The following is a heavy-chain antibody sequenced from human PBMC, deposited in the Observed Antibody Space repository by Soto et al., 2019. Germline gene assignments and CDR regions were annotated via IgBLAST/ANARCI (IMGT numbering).Heavy chain of an antibody. J-gene: IGHJ4*02. CDR3: GRGPPPSCSGGYCSPY. V-gene: IGHV3-11*01. Sequence: GVSLRLSCTASGFSFSDYHMSWIRQAPGKGLEWISYINNSGTTMYYAGSVKGRFTISRANAKKSLYLQMNSLRAEDTAMYFCGRGPPPSCSGGYCSPYWGQGTLVTVSS. CDR1: GFSFSDYH. CDR2: INNSGTTM. D-gene: IGHD2-15*01.